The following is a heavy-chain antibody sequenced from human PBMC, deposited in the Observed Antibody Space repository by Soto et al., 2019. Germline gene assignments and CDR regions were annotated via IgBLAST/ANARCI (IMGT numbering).Heavy chain of an antibody. V-gene: IGHV1-3*01. Sequence: QVQLVQSGAEVKKPGASVKVSCKASGYTFTSYAMHWVRQAPGQRLEWMGWINAGNGNTKYSQKFKGRGTITRDTCASAAYMELRSMRAEETAVYCCASSFIVQAAIGYWGQGTLVTVSS. CDR1: GYTFTSYA. CDR2: INAGNGNT. J-gene: IGHJ4*02. D-gene: IGHD2-2*02. CDR3: ASSFIVQAAIGY.